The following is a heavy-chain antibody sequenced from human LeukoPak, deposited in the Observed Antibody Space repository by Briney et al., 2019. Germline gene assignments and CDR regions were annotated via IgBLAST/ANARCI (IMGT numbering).Heavy chain of an antibody. Sequence: SQTLSLTCAISGDSVSSYTAAWNWIRQSPSRGLEWLGRTFHRYKWYHDYAGSVKSRITINPDTSKNQFSLQLNSVTPEDTAVYYCARDGWPAFDYWGQGTLVTVSS. V-gene: IGHV6-1*01. CDR1: GDSVSSYTAA. D-gene: IGHD2-15*01. J-gene: IGHJ4*02. CDR2: TFHRYKWYH. CDR3: ARDGWPAFDY.